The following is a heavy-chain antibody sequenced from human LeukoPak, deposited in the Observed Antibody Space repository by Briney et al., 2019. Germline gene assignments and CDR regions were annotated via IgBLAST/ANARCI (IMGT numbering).Heavy chain of an antibody. CDR1: GGSISSSSYY. V-gene: IGHV4-39*07. J-gene: IGHJ4*02. Sequence: SETLSLTCTVSGGSISSSSYYWGWIRQPPGKGLEWIGSIYYSGSTYYNPSLKSRVTISVDTSKNQFSLKLSSVTAADAAVYYCARFRSGYGPNFDYWGQGTLVTVSS. CDR2: IYYSGST. D-gene: IGHD3-22*01. CDR3: ARFRSGYGPNFDY.